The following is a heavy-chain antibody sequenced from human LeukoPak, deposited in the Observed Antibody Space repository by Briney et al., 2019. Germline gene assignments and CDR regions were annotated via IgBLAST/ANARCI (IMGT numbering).Heavy chain of an antibody. J-gene: IGHJ4*02. D-gene: IGHD2-2*01. Sequence: ASVKVSCKASGYTFTSYGISWVRQAPGQGLEWMGWISAYNGNTNYAQKLQGRVTMTTDTSTSTAYMELRSLRSDDTAVYYCARDPGYCSSTSCLTFDYWGQGTLVTVS. CDR1: GYTFTSYG. CDR2: ISAYNGNT. V-gene: IGHV1-18*01. CDR3: ARDPGYCSSTSCLTFDY.